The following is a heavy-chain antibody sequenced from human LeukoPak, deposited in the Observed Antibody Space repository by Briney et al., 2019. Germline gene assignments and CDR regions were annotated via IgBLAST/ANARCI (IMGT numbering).Heavy chain of an antibody. CDR1: GFTFSSYA. CDR2: ISGSGGST. J-gene: IGHJ6*02. V-gene: IGHV3-23*01. Sequence: GGSLRLSCAASGFTFSSYAMSWVRQAPGKGLEWVSAISGSGGSTYYADSVKGRFTISRDNYKNTLYLQMNRLRAEDTAVYYCARDQVYYYDSSGPVFAVWGQGTTVTVSS. D-gene: IGHD3-22*01. CDR3: ARDQVYYYDSSGPVFAV.